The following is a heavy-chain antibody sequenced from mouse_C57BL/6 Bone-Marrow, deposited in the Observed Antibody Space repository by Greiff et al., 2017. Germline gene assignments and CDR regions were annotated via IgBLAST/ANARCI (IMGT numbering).Heavy chain of an antibody. J-gene: IGHJ2*01. V-gene: IGHV1-81*01. Sequence: QIQLQQSGAELARPGASVKLSCKASGYTFTSYGISWVKQRTGQGLEWIGEIYPRSGNTYYNEKFKGKATLTADKSSSTAYMELRSLTSEDSAVYFCASRYYYGSSYYYWGQGTTLTVSS. CDR1: GYTFTSYG. D-gene: IGHD1-1*01. CDR3: ASRYYYGSSYYY. CDR2: IYPRSGNT.